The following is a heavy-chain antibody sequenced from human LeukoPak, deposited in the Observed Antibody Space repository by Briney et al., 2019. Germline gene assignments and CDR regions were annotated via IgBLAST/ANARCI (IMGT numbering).Heavy chain of an antibody. CDR1: GFTFSSYA. D-gene: IGHD6-13*01. Sequence: GGSLRLSCAASGFTFSSYAMSWVRQAPGKGLEWVSAISGSGGSTYYADSVKGWFTISRANSKNTLYLQMNSLRAEDTAVYYCAKAPPNSSSSPYYFDYWGQGTLVTVSS. J-gene: IGHJ4*02. CDR2: ISGSGGST. CDR3: AKAPPNSSSSPYYFDY. V-gene: IGHV3-23*01.